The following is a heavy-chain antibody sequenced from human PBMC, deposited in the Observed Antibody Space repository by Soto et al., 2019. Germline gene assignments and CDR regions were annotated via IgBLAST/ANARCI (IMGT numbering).Heavy chain of an antibody. CDR2: IIPIFGTA. CDR1: GGTFSSYA. J-gene: IGHJ5*02. CDR3: TKRYSSSWYESGFDL. Sequence: ASVKVSCKASGGTFSSYAISWVRQAPGQGLEWMGGIIPIFGTANYAQKFQGRVTITADSSTSTAYMELSSLRSEDTAAYYCTKRYSSSWYESGFDLWGQGTLVTVSS. V-gene: IGHV1-69*13. D-gene: IGHD6-13*01.